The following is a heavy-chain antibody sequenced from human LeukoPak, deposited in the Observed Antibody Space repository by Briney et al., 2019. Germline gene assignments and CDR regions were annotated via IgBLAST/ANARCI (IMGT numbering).Heavy chain of an antibody. CDR3: TTERAGTSGYIVFDN. CDR1: GFTFSSLA. D-gene: IGHD1-1*01. Sequence: PGGSLRLSCTASGFTFSSLAMTWVRQAPGKGLVWVSRITRDEITTYADSVKGRFTISRDNAKNMLYLQMNSLTAEDTAVYYCTTERAGTSGYIVFDNWGQGTLVTVSS. J-gene: IGHJ4*02. CDR2: ITRDEIT. V-gene: IGHV3-74*01.